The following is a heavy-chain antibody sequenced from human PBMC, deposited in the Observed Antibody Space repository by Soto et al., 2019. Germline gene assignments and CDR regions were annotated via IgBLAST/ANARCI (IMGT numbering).Heavy chain of an antibody. CDR3: ARDIRKGWFDP. CDR1: GFTFSSYW. CDR2: IKQDGSEK. V-gene: IGHV3-7*01. Sequence: EVQLVESGGGLVQPGGSLRLSCAASGFTFSSYWMSWVRQAPGKGLEWVANIKQDGSEKYYVDSVKGRFTISRDNATNSLYLQMNSLRAEDTAVYYCARDIRKGWFDPWGQGTLVTVSS. J-gene: IGHJ5*02.